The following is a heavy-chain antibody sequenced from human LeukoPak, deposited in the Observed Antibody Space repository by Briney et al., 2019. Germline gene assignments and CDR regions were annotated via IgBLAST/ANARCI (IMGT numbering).Heavy chain of an antibody. CDR3: ARLVSSNWVDS. Sequence: ASETLSLTCTVSGGSISGSTYYWGWIRQPPGRGLEWIGSIYYSGSAYYNPSLKSRVTISVDTSENQFSLRLSSVTAADTAVYYCARLVSSNWVDSWGQGILVTVSS. CDR2: IYYSGSA. D-gene: IGHD6-19*01. V-gene: IGHV4-39*01. CDR1: GGSISGSTYY. J-gene: IGHJ5*01.